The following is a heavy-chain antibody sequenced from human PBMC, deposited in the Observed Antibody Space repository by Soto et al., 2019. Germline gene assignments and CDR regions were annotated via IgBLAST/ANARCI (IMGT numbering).Heavy chain of an antibody. CDR2: INHSGST. CDR3: ARGGTVTYYYYYYYGMDV. D-gene: IGHD4-4*01. CDR1: GGSFSGYY. V-gene: IGHV4-34*01. J-gene: IGHJ6*02. Sequence: SETLSLTCAVYGGSFSGYYWSWIRQPPGKGLEWIGEINHSGSTNYNPSLKSRVTISVDTSKNQFSLKLSSVTAADTAVYYCARGGTVTYYYYYYYGMDVWGQGTTVTVS.